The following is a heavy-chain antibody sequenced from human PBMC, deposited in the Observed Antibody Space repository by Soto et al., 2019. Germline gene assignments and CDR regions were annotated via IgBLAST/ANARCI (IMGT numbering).Heavy chain of an antibody. D-gene: IGHD2-2*01. CDR1: GFTFSSYG. J-gene: IGHJ6*03. V-gene: IGHV3-30*18. CDR2: ISYDGSNK. CDR3: AKDPRYCSSTICYAHQVDYYYYMDV. Sequence: GGSLRLSCAASGFTFSSYGMHWVRQAPGKGLEWVAVISYDGSNKHYADSVKGRFTISRDNSKNTLYLQMNSLRPEDTAVYYCAKDPRYCSSTICYAHQVDYYYYMDVWGKGTTVTVSS.